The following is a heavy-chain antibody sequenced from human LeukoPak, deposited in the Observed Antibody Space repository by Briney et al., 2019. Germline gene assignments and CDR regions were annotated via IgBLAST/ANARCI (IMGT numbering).Heavy chain of an antibody. Sequence: KPSETLSLTCTVPGGSISSYYWSWIREPPGKGLELIGYIYYSGSTNYNPSLKSRVTMSVDTSKNQFSLKLNSVTAADTAVYYCARFYCRVGSCSPIDYWGQGTLVTVSS. V-gene: IGHV4-59*08. J-gene: IGHJ4*02. CDR2: IYYSGST. CDR1: GGSISSYY. D-gene: IGHD2-15*01. CDR3: ARFYCRVGSCSPIDY.